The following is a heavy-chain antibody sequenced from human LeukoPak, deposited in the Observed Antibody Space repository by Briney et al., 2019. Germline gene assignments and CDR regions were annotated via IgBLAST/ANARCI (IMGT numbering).Heavy chain of an antibody. CDR3: ARDRRLQLWSPAGFDY. V-gene: IGHV3-21*01. CDR2: ISSSSVYI. D-gene: IGHD5-18*01. J-gene: IGHJ4*02. CDR1: GFSFSIYT. Sequence: PGGSLRLSCTASGFSFSIYTMNWVRQAPGKGLEWVSSISSSSVYIYYADSVKGRFAISRDNAKNSLYLQMNSLRAEDTAVYYCARDRRLQLWSPAGFDYWGQGTLVTASS.